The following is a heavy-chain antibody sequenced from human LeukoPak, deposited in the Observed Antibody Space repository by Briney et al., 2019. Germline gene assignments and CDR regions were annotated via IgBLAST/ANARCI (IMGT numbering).Heavy chain of an antibody. Sequence: PSETLSLTCAVYGGSFSGYYWSWIRQPPGKGLEWIGEINHSGSTNYNPSLKSRVTISVDTSKNQFSLKLSSVTAADTAVYYCARQRRYYYDSSGYYTSGYYFDYWGQGTLVTVSS. CDR3: ARQRRYYYDSSGYYTSGYYFDY. CDR1: GGSFSGYY. J-gene: IGHJ4*02. D-gene: IGHD3-22*01. V-gene: IGHV4-34*01. CDR2: INHSGST.